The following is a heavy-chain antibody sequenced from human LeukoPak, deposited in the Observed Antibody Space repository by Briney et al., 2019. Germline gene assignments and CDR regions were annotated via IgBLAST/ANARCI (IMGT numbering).Heavy chain of an antibody. V-gene: IGHV3-11*03. D-gene: IGHD5-12*01. CDR2: ISTSSRST. Sequence: GGSLRLSCAASGHSFSDYYMSWIRQAPGKGLEWVSYISTSSRSTNYADSVKGRFTISRDNAKNSLYLQMNSLRAEDTAVYYCARCGYSGYDYCDSWGQGTLVTVSS. CDR3: ARCGYSGYDYCDS. J-gene: IGHJ4*02. CDR1: GHSFSDYY.